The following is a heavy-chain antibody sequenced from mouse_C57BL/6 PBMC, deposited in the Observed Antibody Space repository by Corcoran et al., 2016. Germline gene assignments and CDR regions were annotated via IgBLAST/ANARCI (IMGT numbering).Heavy chain of an antibody. J-gene: IGHJ1*01. CDR2: IKPDGGST. Sequence: EEQLVESGGGLVQPGGSLKLSCVASGFTFSNYWVTWIRQAPGKGLEWLTYIKPDGGSTYYVDSVKGRFTISRDNSKNMLYLQMSSLKPEDTAVYYCGRYGAPYALDIWGPGTLVTVSS. D-gene: IGHD1-1*02. V-gene: IGHV5-6-3*01. CDR1: GFTFSNYW. CDR3: GRYGAPYALDI.